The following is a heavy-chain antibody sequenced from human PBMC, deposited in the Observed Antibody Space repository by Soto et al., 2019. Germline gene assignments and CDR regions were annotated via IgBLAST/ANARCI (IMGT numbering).Heavy chain of an antibody. CDR3: TMSYGYTFGGSLDN. CDR1: GDTFNSYV. J-gene: IGHJ4*02. CDR2: IITAFGTT. V-gene: IGHV1-69*01. D-gene: IGHD5-18*01. Sequence: QVQLVQSGPEVKKPGSSVKVSCKASGDTFNSYVITWVRQAPGQGLEWLGGIITAFGTTSYAPKFQDRLTITADEAATTDHMELSSLTSDDTAMYYCTMSYGYTFGGSLDNWGQGTLVTVSS.